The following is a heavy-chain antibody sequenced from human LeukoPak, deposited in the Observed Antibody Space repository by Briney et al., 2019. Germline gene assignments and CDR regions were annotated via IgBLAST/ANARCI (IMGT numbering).Heavy chain of an antibody. CDR3: ATLGVWGWFDP. CDR1: GFTFSSYW. D-gene: IGHD2-8*02. J-gene: IGHJ5*02. V-gene: IGHV3-7*03. CDR2: IKQDGSEK. Sequence: GGSLRLSCAASGFTFSSYWMSRVRQAPGKGLEWVANIKQDGSEKYYVDSVKGRFTISRDNAKNSLYLQMNSLRAEDTAVYYCATLGVWGWFDPWGQGTLVTVSS.